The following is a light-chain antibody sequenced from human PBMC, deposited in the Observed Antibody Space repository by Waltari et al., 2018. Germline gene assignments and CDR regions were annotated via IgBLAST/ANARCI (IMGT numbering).Light chain of an antibody. CDR3: SAYIRISTHWV. V-gene: IGLV2-14*01. J-gene: IGLJ3*02. Sequence: QSALTQPASVSGSPGQSITISCTGPSSDIGGDHYVSLYQQHPGKAPNLRIYEVSKRPSGVSSRFSGSKSGNTASLTISGLQSEDEADYYCSAYIRISTHWVFGGGTKVTVL. CDR2: EVS. CDR1: SSDIGGDHY.